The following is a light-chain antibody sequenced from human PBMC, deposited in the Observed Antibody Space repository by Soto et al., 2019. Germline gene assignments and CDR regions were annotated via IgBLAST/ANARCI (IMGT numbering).Light chain of an antibody. J-gene: IGKJ4*01. CDR1: QSISTS. CDR3: QQYYRWPLT. CDR2: GAS. Sequence: EIVMTQSPASLSVSPGERATLSCRASQSISTSLAWYQQKPGQAPSLLMYGASTRATGVPATFTGSGSGTEFTLTISSLQSEDFALYYCQQYYRWPLTFGGGTKVEI. V-gene: IGKV3-15*01.